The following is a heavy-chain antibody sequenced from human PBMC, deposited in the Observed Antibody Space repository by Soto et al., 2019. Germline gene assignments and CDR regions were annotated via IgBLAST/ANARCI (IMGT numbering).Heavy chain of an antibody. Sequence: GWSLRRSCTACGFTFSSTWIHWVRQSPWRWLVWVSHIYSDGSITAYADSAKGRFTISRDNARNMMYLQMNSLRVEATAVYYCATHGSYAQHVWGEGITLGVSS. CDR1: GFTFSSTW. J-gene: IGHJ6*04. CDR3: ATHGSYAQHV. V-gene: IGHV3-74*01. D-gene: IGHD2-2*01. CDR2: IYSDGSIT.